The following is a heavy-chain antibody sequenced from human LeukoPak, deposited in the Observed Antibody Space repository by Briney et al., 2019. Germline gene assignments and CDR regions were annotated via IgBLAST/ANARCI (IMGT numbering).Heavy chain of an antibody. D-gene: IGHD3-16*01. CDR1: GFTFRSHA. V-gene: IGHV3-23*01. J-gene: IGHJ6*02. CDR2: IYENGGTT. CDR3: ARGGGLDV. Sequence: GGSLRLSCVGSGFTFRSHAMSWVRQAPEKGLEFVSGIYENGGTTYYADSVKGRFSISRDNSKNTLYLQMDSLRGEDTAVYFCARGGGLDVWGQGATVTVSS.